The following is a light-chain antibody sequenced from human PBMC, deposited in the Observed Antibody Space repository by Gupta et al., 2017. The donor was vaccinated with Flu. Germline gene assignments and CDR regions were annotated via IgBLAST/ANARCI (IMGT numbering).Light chain of an antibody. CDR2: NDT. V-gene: IGLV3-25*02. CDR3: QSEASSSTYIGV. J-gene: IGLJ3*02. Sequence: SYELTQPPSVSVSAGQTATITCSGDALPKQYACWYQQKPGQATLLVIYNDTERPSGIPDRFSCSSSGTTARLTITXVXAEDEAXYHCQSEASSSTYIGVFGGGTKLTVL. CDR1: ALPKQY.